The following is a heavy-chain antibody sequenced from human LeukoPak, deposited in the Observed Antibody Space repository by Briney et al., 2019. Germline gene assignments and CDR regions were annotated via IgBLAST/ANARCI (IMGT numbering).Heavy chain of an antibody. V-gene: IGHV4-4*07. D-gene: IGHD3-9*01. Sequence: PSETLSLTCTVSIVSLDSYFWTWVRQPAGKGLEWIGRVSDTGRAYYNPSLESRVTISLDTSKNQFSLKVTSVTAADTAVYYCARGKEMTRTSGYYSFDFWGQGTLVSVSS. CDR2: VSDTGRA. CDR3: ARGKEMTRTSGYYSFDF. J-gene: IGHJ4*02. CDR1: IVSLDSYF.